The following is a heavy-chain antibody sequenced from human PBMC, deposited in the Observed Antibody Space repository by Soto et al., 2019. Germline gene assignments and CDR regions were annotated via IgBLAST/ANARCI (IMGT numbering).Heavy chain of an antibody. V-gene: IGHV3-30*18. CDR3: AKDRLGASYEDY. J-gene: IGHJ4*02. D-gene: IGHD1-26*01. CDR2: ISYDGSNK. CDR1: GFTFSSYG. Sequence: QVQLVESGGGVVQPGRSLRLSCAASGFTFSSYGMHWVRQAPGKGLEWVTVISYDGSNKYYADSVKGRFTISRDNSKNTLYLQMNSLRAEDTAVYYCAKDRLGASYEDYWGQGTLVTVSS.